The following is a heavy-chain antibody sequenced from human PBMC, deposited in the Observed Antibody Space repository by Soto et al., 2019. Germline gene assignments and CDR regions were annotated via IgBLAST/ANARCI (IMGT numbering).Heavy chain of an antibody. CDR1: GVTFSSSA. V-gene: IGHV1-58*02. J-gene: IGHJ4*02. CDR2: IVVGSGHT. Sequence: QMQLVQAGPEVKKPGTSVKVSCKSSGVTFSSSAMQWVRQARGQRLEWIGWIVVGSGHTNYAQKFQERVTITRDMSTTTAYMELSSLRFEDTAVYYCAAKLYSSGGGNWGQGTLVTVSS. D-gene: IGHD6-19*01. CDR3: AAKLYSSGGGN.